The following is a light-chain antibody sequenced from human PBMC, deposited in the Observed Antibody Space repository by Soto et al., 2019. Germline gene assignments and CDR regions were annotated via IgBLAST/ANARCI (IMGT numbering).Light chain of an antibody. CDR2: DVG. V-gene: IGLV2-14*03. CDR1: PKDTFYYNY. J-gene: IGLJ1*01. CDR3: NSYREDHPRFYV. Sequence: QSVLTPPSPLSWAPGPSISLSSPGNPKDTFYYNYVSWYQHVPGKAPKLLIYDVGSRPSGVSSRFSGSKSGNTASLAISGLQPEDEADYYCNSYREDHPRFYVFGTGTKVTVL.